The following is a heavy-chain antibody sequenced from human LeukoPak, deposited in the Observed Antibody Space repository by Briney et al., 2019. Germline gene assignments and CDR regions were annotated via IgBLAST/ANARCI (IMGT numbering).Heavy chain of an antibody. D-gene: IGHD3-10*01. CDR3: ARESTGFGEFVWFDP. V-gene: IGHV4-61*02. J-gene: IGHJ5*02. CDR2: IYTSGST. Sequence: SQTLSLTCTVSGGSISSGSYYWSWIRQPAGKGLEWIGRIYTSGSTNYNPSLKSRLTISVDTSKNQFSLKLSSVTAADTAVYYCARESTGFGEFVWFDPWGQGTLVTVSS. CDR1: GGSISSGSYY.